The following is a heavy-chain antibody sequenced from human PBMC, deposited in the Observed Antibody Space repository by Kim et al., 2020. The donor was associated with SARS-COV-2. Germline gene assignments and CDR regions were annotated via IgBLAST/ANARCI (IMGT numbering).Heavy chain of an antibody. CDR2: IYYSGST. Sequence: SETLSLTCTVSGGSISSYYWSWIRQPPGKGLEWIGYIYYSGSTNYNPSLKSRVTISVDTSKNQFSLKLSSVTAADTAVYYCARRMVYAKGHNWFDPWGQGTLVTVSS. V-gene: IGHV4-59*13. CDR3: ARRMVYAKGHNWFDP. J-gene: IGHJ5*02. CDR1: GGSISSYY. D-gene: IGHD2-8*01.